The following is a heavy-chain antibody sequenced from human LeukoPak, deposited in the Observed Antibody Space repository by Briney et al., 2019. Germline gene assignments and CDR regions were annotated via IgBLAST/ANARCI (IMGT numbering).Heavy chain of an antibody. J-gene: IGHJ4*02. CDR1: GITASTNY. V-gene: IGHV3-53*01. Sequence: PGGSLRLSCAASGITASTNYISWVRQAPGKGLEWVSIAFSGGRTFYADSVKGRFTISRDSSKNTVFLQMNSLRAEDTAVYYCARGDFDYWGQGTLVTVSS. CDR2: AFSGGRT. CDR3: ARGDFDY.